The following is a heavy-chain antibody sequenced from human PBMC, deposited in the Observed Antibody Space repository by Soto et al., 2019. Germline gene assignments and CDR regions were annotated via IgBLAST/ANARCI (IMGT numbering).Heavy chain of an antibody. D-gene: IGHD2-15*01. CDR1: GFTFTSYG. V-gene: IGHV1-18*04. Sequence: ASVKVSCKASGFTFTSYGITWVRQAPGQGLEWMGWISPNNGNTDLAQKMQGRVTLTTDTSASTAYMELRNLRSDDTAMYYCARDRGVAAMYDVADYWAQGTLVTVSS. J-gene: IGHJ4*02. CDR2: ISPNNGNT. CDR3: ARDRGVAAMYDVADY.